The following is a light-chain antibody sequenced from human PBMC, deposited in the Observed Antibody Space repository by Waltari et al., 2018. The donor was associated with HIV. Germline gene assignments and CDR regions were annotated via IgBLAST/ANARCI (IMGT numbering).Light chain of an antibody. V-gene: IGLV9-49*01. CDR2: VGTGGIVG. CDR3: GADHGSGSNFVYV. J-gene: IGLJ1*01. CDR1: SGYSNYK. Sequence: QPVLPQPPSASASLGASVTPTCTLSSGYSNYKVDWYQQRPGKGPRFVMRVGTGGIVGSKGDGIPDRFSVLGSGLNRYLTIKNIQEEDESDYHCGADHGSGSNFVYVFGTGTKVTVL.